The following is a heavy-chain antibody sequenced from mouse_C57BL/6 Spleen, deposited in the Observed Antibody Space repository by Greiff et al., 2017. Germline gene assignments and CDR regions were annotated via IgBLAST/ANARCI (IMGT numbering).Heavy chain of an antibody. CDR3: ARLITTVVATNFDV. D-gene: IGHD1-1*01. CDR2: ISNGGGST. J-gene: IGHJ1*03. Sequence: EVQGVESGGGLVQPGGSLKLSCAASGFTFSDYYMYWVRQTPEKRLAWVAYISNGGGSTSYPDPVKGRFTISRDNAKNTLYLQMSRLKSEDTAMYYCARLITTVVATNFDVWGTGTTVTVSS. CDR1: GFTFSDYY. V-gene: IGHV5-12*01.